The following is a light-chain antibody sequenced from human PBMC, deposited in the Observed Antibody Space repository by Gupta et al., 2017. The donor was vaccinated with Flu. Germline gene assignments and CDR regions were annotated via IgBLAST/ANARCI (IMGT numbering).Light chain of an antibody. J-gene: IGKJ3*01. CDR2: LRS. CDR3: MQALQAPRT. V-gene: IGKV2-28*01. Sequence: DTVMSQSPLPLPVSPGEPAPSSCRSSPSLLHSNDSNYLRRYLQKPGQSPTLLIYLRSDRASGVPDRFSGSGSGTEFTLKISRMEAEDVGVYYCMQALQAPRTFGPGTKVDIK. CDR1: PSLLHSNDSNY.